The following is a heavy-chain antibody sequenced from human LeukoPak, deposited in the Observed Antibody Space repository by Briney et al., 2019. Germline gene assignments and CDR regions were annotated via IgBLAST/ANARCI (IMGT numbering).Heavy chain of an antibody. J-gene: IGHJ4*02. D-gene: IGHD4-17*01. CDR2: ISAYNGNT. Sequence: SVKVSCQACGYAFTSYGISWLRQAPGHGREWMGWISAYNGNTNYAQKLQGRVTMTTDTSTSTAYMELRSLRSDDTAVYYCARGSVLWMTTVIYFDYWGQGTLVTVSS. CDR3: ARGSVLWMTTVIYFDY. CDR1: GYAFTSYG. V-gene: IGHV1-18*01.